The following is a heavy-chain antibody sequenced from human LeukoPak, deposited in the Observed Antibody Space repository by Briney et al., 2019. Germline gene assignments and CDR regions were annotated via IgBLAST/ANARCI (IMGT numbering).Heavy chain of an antibody. V-gene: IGHV3-30*04. J-gene: IGHJ3*02. CDR2: ISYDGSNK. Sequence: PGGSLRLSCAASGFTFSSYAMHWVRQAPGKGLEWVAVISYDGSNKYYADSVKGRFTISRDNSKNPLYLQMNSLRAEDTAGYYCARRRVAAAGPNHAFDIWGQGTMVTVSS. CDR3: ARRRVAAAGPNHAFDI. CDR1: GFTFSSYA. D-gene: IGHD6-13*01.